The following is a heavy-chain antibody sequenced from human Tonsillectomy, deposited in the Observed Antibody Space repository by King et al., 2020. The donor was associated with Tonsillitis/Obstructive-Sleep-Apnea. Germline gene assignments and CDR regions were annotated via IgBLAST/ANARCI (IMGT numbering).Heavy chain of an antibody. CDR3: ARGHYYGSGSYYSYYYYYMDV. CDR1: GGSFSDYS. Sequence: HVQLQQWGAGLLKPSETLSLTCAVYGGSFSDYSWTWIRQPPGKGLEWIGEINHSGSTNYNPSLKSRVTISIDTSKNQFSLKLSSVTAADTAVYYCARGHYYGSGSYYSYYYYYMDVWGKGTTGTVSS. CDR2: INHSGST. J-gene: IGHJ6*03. V-gene: IGHV4-34*01. D-gene: IGHD3-10*01.